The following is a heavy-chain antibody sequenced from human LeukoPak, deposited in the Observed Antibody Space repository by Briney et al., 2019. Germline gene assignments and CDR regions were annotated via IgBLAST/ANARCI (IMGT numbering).Heavy chain of an antibody. J-gene: IGHJ6*03. D-gene: IGHD3-10*01. Sequence: ASVKVSCKASGYTFTSYDINWVRQATGQGLEWMGWMNPNSGNTGYAQKFQGRVTMTRNTSIGTAYMELSSLRSEDTAVYYCARVTMVANYYYYYMDVWGKGTTVTVSS. CDR1: GYTFTSYD. CDR3: ARVTMVANYYYYYMDV. V-gene: IGHV1-8*01. CDR2: MNPNSGNT.